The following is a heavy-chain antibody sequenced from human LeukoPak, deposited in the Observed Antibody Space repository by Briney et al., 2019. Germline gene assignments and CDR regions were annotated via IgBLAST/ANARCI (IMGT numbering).Heavy chain of an antibody. CDR1: GYTFTSYY. CDR3: ASVGRELGAFDY. Sequence: ASVKVSCKASGYTFTSYYMHWVRQAPGQGLEWMGIINPSGGSTSYAQKFQGRVTMTRDTSTSTVYMELSSLRSEDTAVYYCASVGRELGAFDYWGQGTLVTVSS. J-gene: IGHJ4*02. D-gene: IGHD1-26*01. V-gene: IGHV1-46*01. CDR2: INPSGGST.